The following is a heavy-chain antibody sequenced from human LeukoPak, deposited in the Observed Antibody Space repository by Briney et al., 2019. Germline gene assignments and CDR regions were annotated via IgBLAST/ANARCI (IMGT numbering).Heavy chain of an antibody. J-gene: IGHJ5*02. CDR3: AAGDRHSSGWHWFDP. D-gene: IGHD6-19*01. CDR1: GFTFTSSA. Sequence: VKVSCKASGFTFTSSAVQWVRQARGQRLEWIGWIVVGSGNTNYAQKFQERVTTTRDMSTSTAYMELSSLRSEDTAVYYCAAGDRHSSGWHWFDPWGQGTLVTVSS. CDR2: IVVGSGNT. V-gene: IGHV1-58*01.